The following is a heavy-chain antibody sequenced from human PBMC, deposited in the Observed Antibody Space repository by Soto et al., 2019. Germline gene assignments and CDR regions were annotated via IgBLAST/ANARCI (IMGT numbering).Heavy chain of an antibody. D-gene: IGHD1-7*01. CDR2: IYSSGNT. Sequence: SETLSLTCTVSGGSTSSTSHYWGWVRQPPGKGLEWIGSIYSSGNTYYNPSLKSRVTISVDTSKNQFSLKLSSVTAADTAVYYCGSLPYTWNYYFDYWGQGTLVTVSS. CDR3: GSLPYTWNYYFDY. J-gene: IGHJ4*02. V-gene: IGHV4-39*01. CDR1: GGSTSSTSHY.